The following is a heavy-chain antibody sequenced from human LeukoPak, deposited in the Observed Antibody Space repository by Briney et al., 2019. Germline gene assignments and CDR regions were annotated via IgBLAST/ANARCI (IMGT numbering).Heavy chain of an antibody. V-gene: IGHV4-39*07. CDR3: ARGRETFDY. Sequence: SETLSLTCTVSGGSISTASYYWVWIRQPPGKGLEWIGSIYYSGSTYYNPSLKSRVTISLDTPKNQFSLKLSSVTAADTAVYYCARGRETFDYWGQGTLVTVSS. J-gene: IGHJ4*02. CDR1: GGSISTASYY. CDR2: IYYSGST.